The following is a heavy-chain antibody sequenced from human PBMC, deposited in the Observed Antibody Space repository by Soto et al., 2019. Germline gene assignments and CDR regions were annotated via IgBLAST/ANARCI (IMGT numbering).Heavy chain of an antibody. J-gene: IGHJ5*02. CDR1: GGSISSYY. CDR2: IYYSGST. Sequence: PSETPSLTCTVSGGSISSYYWSWIRQHPGKGLEWIGYIYYSGSTNYNPSLKSRVTISVDTSKNQFSLKLSSVTAADTAVYYCARGLTVGYCSGGSCSNWFDPWGQGTLVTVSS. D-gene: IGHD2-15*01. V-gene: IGHV4-59*01. CDR3: ARGLTVGYCSGGSCSNWFDP.